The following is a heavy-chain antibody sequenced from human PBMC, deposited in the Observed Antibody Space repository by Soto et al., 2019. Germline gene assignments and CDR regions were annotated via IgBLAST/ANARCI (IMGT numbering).Heavy chain of an antibody. Sequence: ASVKVSCKASGYTFAGYYMHWVRQAPGQGLEWMGWINTNSGDTQYAQKFQGRVTMTSDTSISTAYMELTSLRVDDTAVYYCARDHQELILYNWFDPWGQGTRVTVSS. V-gene: IGHV1-2*02. CDR3: ARDHQELILYNWFDP. J-gene: IGHJ5*02. D-gene: IGHD1-7*01. CDR2: INTNSGDT. CDR1: GYTFAGYY.